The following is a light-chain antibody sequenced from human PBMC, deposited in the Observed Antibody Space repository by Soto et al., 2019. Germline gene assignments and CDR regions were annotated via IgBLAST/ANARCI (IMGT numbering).Light chain of an antibody. CDR2: DVS. Sequence: QSALTQPASVSVSPGQSITISCTGTSSDVGGYNYVSWYQQHPGKAPKLMIYDVSDRPSGVSNRFSGSKSGNTASLTISGLQAEDGADYYCSSYTSSSTYVFGTGTKVTVL. CDR1: SSDVGGYNY. J-gene: IGLJ1*01. CDR3: SSYTSSSTYV. V-gene: IGLV2-14*01.